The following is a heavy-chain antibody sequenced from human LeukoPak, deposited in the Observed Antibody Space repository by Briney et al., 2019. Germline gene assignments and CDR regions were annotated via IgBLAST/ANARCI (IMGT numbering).Heavy chain of an antibody. D-gene: IGHD1-1*01. CDR3: ARGLSTGREDYFDF. CDR1: GASVSDGSDY. V-gene: IGHV4-61*03. CDR2: LYYSGRT. Sequence: SETLSLTCSVSGASVSDGSDYWSWIRQPPGKGLEWIGFLYYSGRTNYSPSLSGRVSTSIDTSKTHFSLNLTSVTAADTAVYYCARGLSTGREDYFDFWGQGTLVSVPS. J-gene: IGHJ4*02.